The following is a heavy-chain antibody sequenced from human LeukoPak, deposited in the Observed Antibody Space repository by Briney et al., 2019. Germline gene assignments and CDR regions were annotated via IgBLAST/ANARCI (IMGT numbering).Heavy chain of an antibody. J-gene: IGHJ3*02. CDR1: GGTFSSYA. D-gene: IGHD4-17*01. V-gene: IGHV1-69*04. CDR2: IIPILGIA. Sequence: EASVKVSCKASGGTFSSYAISWVRQAPGQGLEWMGRIIPILGIANYAQKFQGRVTITADKSTSTAYMELSSLRSEDTAVYYCAKHHDYGDYNRAFDIWGQGTMVTVSS. CDR3: AKHHDYGDYNRAFDI.